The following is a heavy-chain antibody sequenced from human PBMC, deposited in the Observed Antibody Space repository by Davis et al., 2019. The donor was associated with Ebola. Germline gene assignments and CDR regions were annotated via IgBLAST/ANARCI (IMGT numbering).Heavy chain of an antibody. J-gene: IGHJ4*02. Sequence: AASVKVSCKASGYTFTNYYMHWVRQAPGQGLEWMGRINPNSGGPNYAQKFQGRVTMTRDTSISTAYMELSRLRSDDTAVYYCARARGRWETGGYLLGYWGQGTRVTVSS. V-gene: IGHV1-2*06. CDR1: GYTFTNYY. CDR2: INPNSGGP. CDR3: ARARGRWETGGYLLGY. D-gene: IGHD1-26*01.